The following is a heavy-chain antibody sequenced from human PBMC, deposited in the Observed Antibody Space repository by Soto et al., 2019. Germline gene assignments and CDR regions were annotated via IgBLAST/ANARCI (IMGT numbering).Heavy chain of an antibody. CDR3: AATYYDFWSGYSTSHYYYGMDV. Sequence: QVQLVQSGAEVKKPGSSVKVSCKASGGTFSSYAISWVRQAPGQGLEWMGGIIPIFGTANYAQKFQGRVTITADKSTSTAYMELSSMRSEDTAVYYCAATYYDFWSGYSTSHYYYGMDVWGQGTTVTVSS. J-gene: IGHJ6*02. D-gene: IGHD3-3*01. CDR1: GGTFSSYA. CDR2: IIPIFGTA. V-gene: IGHV1-69*06.